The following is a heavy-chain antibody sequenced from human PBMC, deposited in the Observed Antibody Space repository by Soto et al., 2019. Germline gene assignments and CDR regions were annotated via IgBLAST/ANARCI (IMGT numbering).Heavy chain of an antibody. D-gene: IGHD2-21*02. Sequence: QVQLQESGPGLVKPSETLSLTCTVSGGTISRYYWSWIRQPPGKGLEWIGYMYNTGSTVYNPSFSSLVTISVDXSXNXXSLKLNSVTAADTAVYYCARDLWGYCGTDCYPLDVWGQGTTVTVSS. CDR1: GGTISRYY. CDR2: MYNTGST. CDR3: ARDLWGYCGTDCYPLDV. J-gene: IGHJ6*02. V-gene: IGHV4-59*01.